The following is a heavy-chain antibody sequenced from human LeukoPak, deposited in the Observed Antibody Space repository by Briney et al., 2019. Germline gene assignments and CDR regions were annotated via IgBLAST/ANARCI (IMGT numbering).Heavy chain of an antibody. D-gene: IGHD1-26*01. J-gene: IGHJ3*02. CDR3: ARDRPSSGSSFDI. CDR1: GFTVSSNY. CDR2: IYSGGDT. V-gene: IGHV3-53*01. Sequence: GGSLRLSRAVSGFTVSSNYMSWVRQAPGKGLEWVSVIYSGGDTYYADSVKGRFTISRDNSKNTLYLQMNSLRAEDTAVYYCARDRPSSGSSFDIWGQGTMVTVSS.